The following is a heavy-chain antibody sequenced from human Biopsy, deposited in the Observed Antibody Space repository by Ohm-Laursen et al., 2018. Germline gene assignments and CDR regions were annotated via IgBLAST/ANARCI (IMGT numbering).Heavy chain of an antibody. D-gene: IGHD6-13*01. Sequence: SLRLSCTASGFSFDNYVMHWVRQAPGKGLEWASGISWNSDSIGYADSVKGRFTISRDNAKNSLYLQMNSLRSEDTALYYCAKDRYPSSWHYYYGMDVWGQGTTVTVSS. CDR3: AKDRYPSSWHYYYGMDV. J-gene: IGHJ6*02. CDR1: GFSFDNYV. CDR2: ISWNSDSI. V-gene: IGHV3-9*01.